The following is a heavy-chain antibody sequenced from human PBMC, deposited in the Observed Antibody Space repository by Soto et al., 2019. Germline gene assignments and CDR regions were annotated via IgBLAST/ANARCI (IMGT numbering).Heavy chain of an antibody. D-gene: IGHD1-1*01. J-gene: IGHJ6*02. CDR1: GFTFSSYA. CDR3: ARHDHHYGMDV. Sequence: VGSLRLSCAASGFTFSSYAMSWVRQAPGKGLEWVSAISGSGGSTYYADSVKGRFTISRDNAKNSLYLQMNSLRAEDTAVYYCARHDHHYGMDVWGQGTTVTVSS. V-gene: IGHV3-23*01. CDR2: ISGSGGST.